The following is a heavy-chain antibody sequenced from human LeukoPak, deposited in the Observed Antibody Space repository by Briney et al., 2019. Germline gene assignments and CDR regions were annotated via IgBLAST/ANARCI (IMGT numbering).Heavy chain of an antibody. Sequence: SETLSLTCTVSGGSISSYYWSWIRQPAGKGLEWIGHIYTSGSTNYNPSLKSRVTISVDTSKNQFSLKLSSVTAADTAVYYCARDRTVTTGAFDIWGQGTMVTVSS. CDR2: IYTSGST. CDR1: GGSISSYY. CDR3: ARDRTVTTGAFDI. J-gene: IGHJ3*02. V-gene: IGHV4-4*07. D-gene: IGHD4-17*01.